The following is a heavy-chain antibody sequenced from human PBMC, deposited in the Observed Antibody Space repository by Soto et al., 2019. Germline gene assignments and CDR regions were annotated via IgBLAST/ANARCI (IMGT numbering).Heavy chain of an antibody. CDR1: GFTFSSSD. Sequence: QVQLMESGGGVVQPGRSLRLSCAASGFTFSSSDIHWVRQAPGKGLEWVAHISIDTHRQYYADPVKGRFTGSRDNSKNTVYLQRNSLRAEDTAIYYCARGPTSGAFDIWGRGTLVTVSS. V-gene: IGHV3-30*03. D-gene: IGHD1-26*01. J-gene: IGHJ3*02. CDR3: ARGPTSGAFDI. CDR2: ISIDTHRQ.